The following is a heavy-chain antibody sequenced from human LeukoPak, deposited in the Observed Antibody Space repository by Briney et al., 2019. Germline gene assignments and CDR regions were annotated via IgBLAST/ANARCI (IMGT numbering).Heavy chain of an antibody. CDR1: GYIFTAYY. CDR3: AREYSSSSRWFDP. Sequence: GASVKVSCKASGYIFTAYYMHWVRQAPGQGLEWMGWINPNSGGTNYAQKFQGRVTMTRDTSISTAYMELSRLRSDDTAVYYCAREYSSSSRWFDPWGQGTLVTVSS. CDR2: INPNSGGT. V-gene: IGHV1-2*02. D-gene: IGHD6-6*01. J-gene: IGHJ5*02.